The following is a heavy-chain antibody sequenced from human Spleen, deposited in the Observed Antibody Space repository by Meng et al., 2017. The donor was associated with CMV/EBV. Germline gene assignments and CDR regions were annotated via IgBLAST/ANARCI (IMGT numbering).Heavy chain of an antibody. J-gene: IGHJ4*02. CDR3: ARDFNRITMIVVQIGY. V-gene: IGHV3-NL1*01. Sequence: GESLKISCGASGFTFRCYWMHWVRQAPGKGLEWVSVIYSGGSSTYYADSVKGRFTISRDNAKNTLYLQMNSLRAEDTAVYYCARDFNRITMIVVQIGYWGQGTLVTVSS. CDR2: IYSGGSST. CDR1: GFTFRCYW. D-gene: IGHD3-22*01.